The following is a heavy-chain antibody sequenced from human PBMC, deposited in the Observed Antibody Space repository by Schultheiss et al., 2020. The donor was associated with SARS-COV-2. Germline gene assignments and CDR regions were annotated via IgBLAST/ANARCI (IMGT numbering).Heavy chain of an antibody. Sequence: SVKVSCKASGGTFSSYAISWVRQAPGQGLEWMGGIIPIFGTANYAQKFQGRVTITEDESTSTAYMELSSLRSEDTAVYYCARGVEMATSDTLDYWGQGTLVTVSS. CDR3: ARGVEMATSDTLDY. V-gene: IGHV1-69*13. D-gene: IGHD5-24*01. CDR1: GGTFSSYA. J-gene: IGHJ4*02. CDR2: IIPIFGTA.